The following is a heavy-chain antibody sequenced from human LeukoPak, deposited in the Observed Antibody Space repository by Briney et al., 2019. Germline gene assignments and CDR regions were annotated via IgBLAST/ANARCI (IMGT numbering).Heavy chain of an antibody. V-gene: IGHV3-9*01. CDR1: GFTFDDYA. CDR2: ISWNSGSI. D-gene: IGHD6-13*01. Sequence: GGSLRLSCAASGFTFDDYAMHWVRQAPGKGLEWVSGISWNSGSIGYADSVKGRFTISRDNAKNPLYLQMNSLRAEDTALYYCAKDLRSSSWYGFDYWGQGTLVTVSS. J-gene: IGHJ4*02. CDR3: AKDLRSSSWYGFDY.